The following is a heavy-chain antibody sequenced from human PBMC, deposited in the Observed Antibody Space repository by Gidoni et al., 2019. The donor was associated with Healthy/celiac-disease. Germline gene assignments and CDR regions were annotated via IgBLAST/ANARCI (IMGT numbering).Heavy chain of an antibody. D-gene: IGHD2-15*01. CDR3: ARDGGGYQIEGWFDP. Sequence: QVQLVQSGAEVKKPGSSVKVSCKASGGTFSSYANSWVRQSPEQVIEWMGGIIPIFGTANYAQKFQGRVTITADESTSTAYMELSSLRSEDTAVYYCARDGGGYQIEGWFDPWGQGTLVTVSS. V-gene: IGHV1-69*01. J-gene: IGHJ5*02. CDR2: IIPIFGTA. CDR1: GGTFSSYA.